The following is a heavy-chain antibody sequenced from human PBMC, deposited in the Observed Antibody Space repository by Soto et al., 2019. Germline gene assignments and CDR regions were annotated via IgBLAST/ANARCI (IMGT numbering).Heavy chain of an antibody. CDR3: AKGGYSSGWYFDY. V-gene: IGHV3-30*18. D-gene: IGHD6-19*01. J-gene: IGHJ4*02. CDR2: ISYDGSNK. Sequence: GGSLRLSCAASGFTFSSYGMHWVRQAPGKGLEWVAVISYDGSNKYYADSVKGRFTISRDNSKNTLYLQMNSLRAEDTAVYYCAKGGYSSGWYFDYWGQGTLVTVSS. CDR1: GFTFSSYG.